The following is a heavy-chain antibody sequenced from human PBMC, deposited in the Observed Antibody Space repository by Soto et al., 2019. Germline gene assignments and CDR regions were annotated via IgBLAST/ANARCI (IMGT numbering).Heavy chain of an antibody. V-gene: IGHV4-34*01. CDR1: GGSFSGYY. CDR2: INHSGST. D-gene: IGHD2-15*01. CDR3: ARAGYCSGGSCFRPFDY. J-gene: IGHJ4*02. Sequence: PSETLSLTCAVYGGSFSGYYWSWIRQPPGKGLEWIGEINHSGSTNYNPSLKSRVTISVDTSKNQFSLKLSSVTAADTAVYYCARAGYCSGGSCFRPFDYWGQGTLVTVSS.